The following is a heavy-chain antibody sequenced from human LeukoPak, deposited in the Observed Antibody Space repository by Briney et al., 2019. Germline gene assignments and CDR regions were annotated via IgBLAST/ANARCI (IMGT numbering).Heavy chain of an antibody. V-gene: IGHV1-46*01. CDR2: INPSGGST. D-gene: IGHD2-15*01. CDR1: GYTSTSYY. J-gene: IGHJ4*02. CDR3: ARDPSYCSGGSCYSRADY. Sequence: ASVKVSCKASGYTSTSYYMHWVRQAPAQGLEWMGIINPSGGSTSYAQKFQGRVTMTRDTSTSTVYMELSSLRSEDTAVYYCARDPSYCSGGSCYSRADYWGQGTLVTVSS.